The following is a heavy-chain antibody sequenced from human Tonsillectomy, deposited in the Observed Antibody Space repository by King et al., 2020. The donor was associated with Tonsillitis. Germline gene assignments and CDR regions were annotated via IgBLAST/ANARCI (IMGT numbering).Heavy chain of an antibody. CDR3: ARYHYYSGNDYNCRYFDV. CDR2: IIPILNIT. V-gene: IGHV1-69*04. D-gene: IGHD3-22*01. Sequence: QLVQSGAEVKKPGSSMKVSCKASGDTFSSYALSWLRRAPGQGLEWMGRIIPILNITMYAQKFHGRVTITAAKSTSTAYMDLSSLRSEDTAVYYCARYHYYSGNDYNCRYFDVGGGGTLVTVSS. J-gene: IGHJ2*01. CDR1: GDTFSSYA.